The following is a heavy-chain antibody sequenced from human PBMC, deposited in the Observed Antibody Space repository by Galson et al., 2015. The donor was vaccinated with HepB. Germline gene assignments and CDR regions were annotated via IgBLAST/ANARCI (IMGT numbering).Heavy chain of an antibody. V-gene: IGHV3-53*01. CDR3: ARDLADYGFDY. J-gene: IGHJ4*02. Sequence: LRLSCAASGFTVSSNYMSWVRQAPGKGLEWVSVVYSGGSTYYADSVKGRFTISRDNSKNTLYLQMNSLRAEDTAVYYCARDLADYGFDYWGQGTLVTVSS. D-gene: IGHD4-17*01. CDR1: GFTVSSNY. CDR2: VYSGGST.